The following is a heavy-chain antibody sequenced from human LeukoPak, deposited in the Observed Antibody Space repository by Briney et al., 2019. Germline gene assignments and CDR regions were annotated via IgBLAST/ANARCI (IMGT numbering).Heavy chain of an antibody. D-gene: IGHD3/OR15-3a*01. CDR1: GGSIISSSYY. V-gene: IGHV4-39*01. Sequence: SETLSLTCTVSGGSIISSSYYWGWIRQPPGKGLEWIGSIYYSGSTYYNPSLKSRVTISVDTSKNQFSLKLSSVTAADTAVYYCARQGTGPDYWGQGTMVTVSS. J-gene: IGHJ4*02. CDR3: ARQGTGPDY. CDR2: IYYSGST.